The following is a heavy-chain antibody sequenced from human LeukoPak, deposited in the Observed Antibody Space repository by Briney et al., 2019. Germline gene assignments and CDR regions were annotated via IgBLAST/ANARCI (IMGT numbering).Heavy chain of an antibody. J-gene: IGHJ4*02. CDR1: GFXFTTSA. V-gene: IGHV1-58*02. CDR3: AAAYRYFYDRGGYFDY. Sequence: TSVKVSCKASGFXFTTSAIQWVRQARGQRLKWIGWIVVGSGNTNYAQKFQERVTITRDMSTSTAYMELSSLRSEDTAVYYCAAAYRYFYDRGGYFDYWGQGTLVTVSS. D-gene: IGHD3-22*01. CDR2: IVVGSGNT.